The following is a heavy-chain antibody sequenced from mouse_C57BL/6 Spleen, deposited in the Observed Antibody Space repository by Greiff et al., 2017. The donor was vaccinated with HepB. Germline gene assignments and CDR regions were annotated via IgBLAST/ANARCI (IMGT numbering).Heavy chain of an antibody. D-gene: IGHD2-4*01. Sequence: QVQLKESGTELVKPGASVKLSCKASGYTFTSYWMHWVKQRPGQGLEWIGNINPSNGGTNYNEKFKSKATLTVDKSSSTAYMQLSSLTSEDSAVYYCARSRSSYDYDGAYWGQGTLVTVSA. CDR2: INPSNGGT. V-gene: IGHV1-53*01. CDR1: GYTFTSYW. CDR3: ARSRSSYDYDGAY. J-gene: IGHJ3*01.